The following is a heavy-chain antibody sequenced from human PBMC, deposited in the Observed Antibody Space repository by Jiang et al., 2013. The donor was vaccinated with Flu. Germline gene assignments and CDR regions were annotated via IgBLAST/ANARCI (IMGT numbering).Heavy chain of an antibody. CDR1: GDSISSGDYY. CDR3: ARDTRIAMVRGASHYFDS. J-gene: IGHJ4*02. V-gene: IGHV4-61*02. CDR2: VYQWRMYSTGNT. Sequence: LTCTVSGDSISSGDYYWSWIRAARREGTGVDWAFVYQWRMYSTGNTNYNPSLKSRVTMSVDTAKNQFSLKLTSVTATDTAVYYCARDTRIAMVRGASHYFDSWGQGTLVTVSS. D-gene: IGHD3-10*01.